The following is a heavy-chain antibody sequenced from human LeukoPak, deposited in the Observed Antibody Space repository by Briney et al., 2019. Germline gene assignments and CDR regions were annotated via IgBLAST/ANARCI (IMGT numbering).Heavy chain of an antibody. CDR1: GGSFSGYY. CDR3: ARGPGYCSSTSCLTRWFDP. D-gene: IGHD2-2*01. V-gene: IGHV4-34*01. CDR2: INHSGST. J-gene: IGHJ5*02. Sequence: SETLSLTCAVYGGSFSGYYWSWIRQPPGKGPEWIGEINHSGSTNYNPSLKSRVTISVDTSKNQFSLKLSSVTAADTAVYYCARGPGYCSSTSCLTRWFDPWGQGTLVTVSS.